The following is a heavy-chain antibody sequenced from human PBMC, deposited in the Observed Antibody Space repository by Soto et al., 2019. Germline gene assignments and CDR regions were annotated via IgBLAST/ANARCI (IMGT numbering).Heavy chain of an antibody. CDR2: IIPFFGTT. V-gene: IGHV1-69*13. CDR3: ARDLSLAFDP. J-gene: IGHJ5*02. Sequence: SVKVSCKAAGGTFSKYAINWVRQAPGQGLEWVGRIIPFFGTTDYGQRFQGRVTITAGESTSTAYMGLSSLRSEDTAVYYCARDLSLAFDPWGQGTLVTVS. CDR1: GGTFSKYA.